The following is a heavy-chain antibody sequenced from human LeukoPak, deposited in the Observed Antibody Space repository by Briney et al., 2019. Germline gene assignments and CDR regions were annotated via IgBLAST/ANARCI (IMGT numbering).Heavy chain of an antibody. J-gene: IGHJ3*02. D-gene: IGHD1-26*01. Sequence: GGSLRLSCAASGFTFSSYAMHWVRQAPGKGLEWVAVISYDGSNKYYADSVKGRFTISRDNSKNTLYLQMNSLRAEDTAVYYCASVGGTYAFDIWGQGTMVTVSS. V-gene: IGHV3-30-3*01. CDR1: GFTFSSYA. CDR3: ASVGGTYAFDI. CDR2: ISYDGSNK.